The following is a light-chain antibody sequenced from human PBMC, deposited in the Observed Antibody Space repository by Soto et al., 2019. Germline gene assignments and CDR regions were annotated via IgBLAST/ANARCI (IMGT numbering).Light chain of an antibody. Sequence: QAVVTQAPSVSGAPGQRVTISCTGSSSNIGAGFDVHWYQQIPGTAPKLLIYGNTNRPSGVPDRFSGSKSGTSASLAITGLQAEDEADYYCQSYDNSLRGNVVFGGGTKVTVL. CDR2: GNT. CDR3: QSYDNSLRGNVV. J-gene: IGLJ2*01. CDR1: SSNIGAGFD. V-gene: IGLV1-40*01.